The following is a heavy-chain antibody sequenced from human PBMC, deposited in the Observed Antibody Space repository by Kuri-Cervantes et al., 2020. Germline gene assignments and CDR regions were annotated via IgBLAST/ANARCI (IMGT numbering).Heavy chain of an antibody. CDR2: INHSGST. D-gene: IGHD3-16*02. Sequence: SETLSLTCAVYGGSFSGYYWSWIRQPPGKGLEWIGEINHSGSTNYNPSLKSRVTISVDTSKNQFSLRLTSMTAADTAVYYCAIYRIGAGGRGYWGQGSLVTVSS. J-gene: IGHJ4*02. CDR1: GGSFSGYY. V-gene: IGHV4-34*01. CDR3: AIYRIGAGGRGY.